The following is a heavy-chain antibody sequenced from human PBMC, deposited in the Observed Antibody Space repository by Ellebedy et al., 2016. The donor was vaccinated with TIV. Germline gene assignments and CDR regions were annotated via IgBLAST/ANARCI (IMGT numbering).Heavy chain of an antibody. V-gene: IGHV3-30*18. CDR1: GFTFSDYA. D-gene: IGHD6-13*01. J-gene: IGHJ3*01. CDR2: ISYDGNYQ. Sequence: GESLKISXAASGFTFSDYAIHWVRQAPGKGLEWVAVISYDGNYQNYAESVKGRFTISRDNSKNTLYLQMSSLRPEDTAVYYCEKDVTSSTWTREWENGFAFWGQGTKVTVSS. CDR3: EKDVTSSTWTREWENGFAF.